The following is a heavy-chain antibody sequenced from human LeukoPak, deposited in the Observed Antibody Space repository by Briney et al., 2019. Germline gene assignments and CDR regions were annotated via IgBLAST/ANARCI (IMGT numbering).Heavy chain of an antibody. CDR1: GGSFSGYY. J-gene: IGHJ4*02. D-gene: IGHD1-26*01. CDR2: INHSGST. CDR3: ARHGSGSYSAWFDY. Sequence: TSETLSLTCAAYGGSFSGYYWSWIRQPPGKGLEWIGEINHSGSTNYNPSLKSRVTISIDTSKNQFSLKLSSVTAADTAMYYCARHGSGSYSAWFDYWGQGTLVTVSS. V-gene: IGHV4-34*01.